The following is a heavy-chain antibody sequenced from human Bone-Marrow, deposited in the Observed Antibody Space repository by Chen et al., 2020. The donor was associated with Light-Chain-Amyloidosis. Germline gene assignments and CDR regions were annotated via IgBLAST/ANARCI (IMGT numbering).Heavy chain of an antibody. D-gene: IGHD3-10*01. CDR2: ISYDASKK. CDR1: GFTFSTYA. J-gene: IGHJ3*02. V-gene: IGHV3-30-3*01. Sequence: QLQLVESGGGVVQPGRSLRLSCAASGFTFSTYAMYWVRQAPGKGLEWVTVISYDASKKYYAASVKGRFTISRDNSKNTLYLQMNSLRPEDTAVYYCARSYGSGRGDALDIWGQGTMVTVSS. CDR3: ARSYGSGRGDALDI.